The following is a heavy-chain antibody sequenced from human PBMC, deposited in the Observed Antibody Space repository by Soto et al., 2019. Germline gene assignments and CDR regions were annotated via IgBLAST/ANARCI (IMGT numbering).Heavy chain of an antibody. V-gene: IGHV4-4*07. J-gene: IGHJ5*02. CDR1: GGSISSYY. Sequence: NPSETLSLTCTVSGGSISSYYWSWIRQPAGKGLEWIGRIYTSGSTNYNPSLKSRVTMSVDTSKNQFSLKLSSVTAADAAVYYCARDLTRATRRWAWFDPWGQGTLVTVSS. D-gene: IGHD5-12*01. CDR3: ARDLTRATRRWAWFDP. CDR2: IYTSGST.